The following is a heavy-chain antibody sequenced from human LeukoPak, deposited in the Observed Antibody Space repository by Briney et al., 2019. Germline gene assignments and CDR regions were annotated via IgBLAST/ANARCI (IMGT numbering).Heavy chain of an antibody. CDR2: FDPEDGET. CDR3: ATAPGNDHQWELPRN. V-gene: IGHV1-24*01. D-gene: IGHD1-26*01. Sequence: GASVKVSCKVSGYTLTELSMHWVRQAPGKGLEWMGGFDPEDGETIYAQKFQGRVTMTEDTSTDTAYMELSSLRSEDTAVYYCATAPGNDHQWELPRNWGQGTLVTVSS. J-gene: IGHJ4*02. CDR1: GYTLTELS.